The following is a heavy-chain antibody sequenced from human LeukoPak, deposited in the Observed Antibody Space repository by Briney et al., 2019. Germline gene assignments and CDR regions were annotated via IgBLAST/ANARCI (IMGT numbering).Heavy chain of an antibody. D-gene: IGHD6-13*01. Sequence: SETLSLTCVVYGGSFSAYYWSWIRQPPGKGLEWIGEINHSGSTNYNPSLKNRVTISVDTSKNQFSLKLSSVTAADTAVYYCARAQAAAEGYYYYYYMDVWGKGTTVTVSS. CDR1: GGSFSAYY. CDR3: ARAQAAAEGYYYYYYMDV. V-gene: IGHV4-34*01. J-gene: IGHJ6*03. CDR2: INHSGST.